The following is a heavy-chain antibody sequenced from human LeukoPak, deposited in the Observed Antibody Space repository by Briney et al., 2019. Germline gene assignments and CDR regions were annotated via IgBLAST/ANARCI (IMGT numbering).Heavy chain of an antibody. CDR3: ARVLAAAGNNWFDP. D-gene: IGHD6-13*01. CDR2: IYYTGNT. V-gene: IGHV4-30-4*07. Sequence: SETLSLTCTVSGGSISSGGYSWSWIRQPPGKGMGFIAYIYYTGNTYFNPSLKSRVTISVDTSKNQFSLKLTSVTAADTGVYYCARVLAAAGNNWFDPWGQGTLVTVSS. J-gene: IGHJ5*02. CDR1: GGSISSGGYS.